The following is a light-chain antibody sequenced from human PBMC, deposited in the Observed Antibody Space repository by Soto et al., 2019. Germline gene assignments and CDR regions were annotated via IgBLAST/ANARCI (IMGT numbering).Light chain of an antibody. Sequence: DIHMTQSPSSLSASVVDIVTITCRASQAIRNDLGWYQQKPAKAPKRLIYAASSLQSGVPSRFSGSGSGTEFTLTISSLQPEDSATYFCLQHNTYPRTFGQGTKVDIK. CDR1: QAIRND. V-gene: IGKV1-17*01. J-gene: IGKJ1*01. CDR3: LQHNTYPRT. CDR2: AAS.